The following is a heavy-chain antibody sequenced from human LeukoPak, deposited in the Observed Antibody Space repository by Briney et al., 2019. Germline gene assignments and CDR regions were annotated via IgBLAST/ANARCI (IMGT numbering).Heavy chain of an antibody. V-gene: IGHV1-2*02. CDR3: AREGSYCVGGDCYSFDF. Sequence: ASVKVSCKASGYRFISHYIHWVRQAPGQGPEWLGWMHAGNGNTRYPEKFEGRVTMTRDTSSNTACMDLTSLRSDDTAVYYCAREGSYCVGGDCYSFDFWGQGTLVTVSS. CDR2: MHAGNGNT. J-gene: IGHJ4*02. CDR1: GYRFISHY. D-gene: IGHD2-21*02.